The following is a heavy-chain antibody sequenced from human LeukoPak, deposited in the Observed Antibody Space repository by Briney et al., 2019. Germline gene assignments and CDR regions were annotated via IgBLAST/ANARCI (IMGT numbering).Heavy chain of an antibody. CDR2: IFQSVST. CDR1: GYSISGGYY. J-gene: IGHJ4*02. CDR3: ARNNSNGFDF. Sequence: SETLSLTCTVSGYSISGGYYWGWIRQPPGKGLEWIGTIFQSVSTYYNPSLKSRVTTSVDTSMNQFSLKLSSVTAADTAVYYCARNNSNGFDFWSQGTLVTVSS. D-gene: IGHD6-19*01. V-gene: IGHV4-38-2*02.